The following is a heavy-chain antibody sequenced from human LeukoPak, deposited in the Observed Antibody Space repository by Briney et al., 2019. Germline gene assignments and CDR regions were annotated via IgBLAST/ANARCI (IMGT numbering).Heavy chain of an antibody. V-gene: IGHV1-18*01. CDR3: ARGASIRVAVAATFDP. CDR2: ISAYNGNT. CDR1: GYTFTSYG. D-gene: IGHD6-19*01. J-gene: IGHJ5*02. Sequence: ASVKVSCKASGYTFTSYGISWVRQAPGQGLEWMGWISAYNGNTNYAQKFQGRVTITRDTSASTAYMELSSLRSEDTAVYYCARGASIRVAVAATFDPWGQGTLVTVPS.